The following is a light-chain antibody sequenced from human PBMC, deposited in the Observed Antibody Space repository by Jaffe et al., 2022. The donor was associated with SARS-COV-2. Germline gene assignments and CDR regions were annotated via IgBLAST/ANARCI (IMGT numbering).Light chain of an antibody. CDR3: QQYNTYSPWYT. Sequence: DIQMTQSPSTLSASVGDRVTITCRASQSISAWLAWYQQKPGQAPKLLIYKASSLRSGVPSRFSGSGSGTEFTLTISSLQSDDSATYYCQQYNTYSPWYTFGQGTKLEI. CDR2: KAS. J-gene: IGKJ2*01. CDR1: QSISAW. V-gene: IGKV1-5*03.